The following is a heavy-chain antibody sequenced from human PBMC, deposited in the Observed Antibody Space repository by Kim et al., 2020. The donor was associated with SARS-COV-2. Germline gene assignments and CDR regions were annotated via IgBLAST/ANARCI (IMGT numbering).Heavy chain of an antibody. V-gene: IGHV4-31*03. J-gene: IGHJ6*02. CDR2: IYYSGSS. D-gene: IGHD3-10*01. Sequence: SETLSLTCTVSRGSISSGGYYWSWIRQHPGKGLEWIGYIYYSGSSYYNPSLKSRVTISVDTSKNQFSLRLSSVTAADTAVYYCARERAGRVNTMLRKPDNLYYYGMDVWGQGTTVTVSS. CDR1: RGSISSGGYY. CDR3: ARERAGRVNTMLRKPDNLYYYGMDV.